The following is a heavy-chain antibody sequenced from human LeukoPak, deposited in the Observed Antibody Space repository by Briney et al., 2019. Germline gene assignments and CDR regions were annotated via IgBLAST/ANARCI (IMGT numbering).Heavy chain of an antibody. Sequence: PSETLSLTCAVSGVSFDDYYWRWVRQTPGKGREWIGEINHSGYTNDSPSLKSRVTLSIDTSRKQFSLNLRSVTVADAGIYYCTRMTTGHDYWGQGNLVTVSS. CDR3: TRMTTGHDY. CDR1: GVSFDDYY. J-gene: IGHJ4*02. V-gene: IGHV4-34*01. CDR2: INHSGYT. D-gene: IGHD4-17*01.